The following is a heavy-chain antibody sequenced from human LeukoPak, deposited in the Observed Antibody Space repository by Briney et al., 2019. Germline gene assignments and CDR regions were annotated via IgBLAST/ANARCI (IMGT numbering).Heavy chain of an antibody. CDR2: IGGSGGTT. V-gene: IGHV3-23*01. Sequence: GGSLRLSCAASGFTFRRYAMTWVRQAPGKGLEWVSAIGGSGGTTYYADSVKGRFTISRDNSKNTLYLQMNSLRVEDTAVYYCAKDSRAMITFRFDPWGQGTLVTVSS. J-gene: IGHJ5*02. CDR1: GFTFRRYA. CDR3: AKDSRAMITFRFDP. D-gene: IGHD3-16*01.